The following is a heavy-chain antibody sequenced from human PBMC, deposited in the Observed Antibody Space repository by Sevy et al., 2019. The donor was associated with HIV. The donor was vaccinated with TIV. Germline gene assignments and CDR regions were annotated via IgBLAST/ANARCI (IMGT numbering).Heavy chain of an antibody. CDR1: GFTFSSYA. CDR3: AKEVSEHRYSDY. D-gene: IGHD3-10*01. Sequence: QAGGSLRLSCVTSGFTFSSYAMSWVRQTPGKGLEWFSAIGGSADYTYYADSVKGRFTISRDNSKNPQYLQMNGLRAEDTAVYYCAKEVSEHRYSDYWGQGTLVTVSS. CDR2: IGGSADYT. V-gene: IGHV3-23*01. J-gene: IGHJ4*02.